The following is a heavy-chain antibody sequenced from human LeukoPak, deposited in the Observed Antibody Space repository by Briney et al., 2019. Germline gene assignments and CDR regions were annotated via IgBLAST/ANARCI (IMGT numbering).Heavy chain of an antibody. CDR3: ARGRTYYDFYSGQAPPIDAFDI. D-gene: IGHD3-3*01. J-gene: IGHJ3*02. CDR1: GHSNSPHY. Sequence: PSDTVSLPCTLCGHSNSPHYWSWIRQPPPTGLPWIGYVYYCGSNDSNPPHKIRVAISVDTCKNQFSLNLRSVTAGDTAVYFCARGRTYYDFYSGQAPPIDAFDIWGQGTMVTVS. CDR2: VYYCGSN. V-gene: IGHV4-59*08.